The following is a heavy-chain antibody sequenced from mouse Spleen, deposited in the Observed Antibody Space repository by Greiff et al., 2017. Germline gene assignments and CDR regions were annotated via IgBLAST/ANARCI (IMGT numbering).Heavy chain of an antibody. Sequence: QVQLQPSGAELARPGASVKMSCKASGYTFTSYTMHWVKQRPGQGLEWIGYINPSSGYTKYNQKFKDKATLTADKSSSTAYMQLSSLTSEDSAVYYCARRFYYAMDYWGQGTSVTVSS. CDR1: GYTFTSYT. J-gene: IGHJ4*01. V-gene: IGHV1-4*01. CDR2: INPSSGYT. CDR3: ARRFYYAMDY.